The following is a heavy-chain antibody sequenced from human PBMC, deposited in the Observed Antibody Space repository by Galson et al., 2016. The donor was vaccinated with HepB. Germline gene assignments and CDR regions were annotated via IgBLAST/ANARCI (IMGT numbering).Heavy chain of an antibody. CDR2: GTT. V-gene: IGHV3-15*01. Sequence: GTTDYAAPVKGRFIISRDDSKNMLYLQMYSLKTEDTAVYYCTTIRCDYWGQGTLVTVSS. CDR3: TTIRCDY. D-gene: IGHD4-17*01. J-gene: IGHJ4*02.